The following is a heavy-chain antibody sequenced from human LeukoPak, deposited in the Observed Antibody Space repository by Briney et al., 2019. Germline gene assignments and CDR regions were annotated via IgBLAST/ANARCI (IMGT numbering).Heavy chain of an antibody. Sequence: HPEGSLRLSCAASGFIFSNSIMNWVRQAPGKGLEWVSSMTSSGDTIQYADSVKGRFTISRDNAKNALYLQMNSLRAEDTAVYFCARAFGYAFGLDHWGQGTLVTVSS. D-gene: IGHD5-18*01. V-gene: IGHV3-48*03. CDR1: GFIFSNSI. J-gene: IGHJ4*02. CDR3: ARAFGYAFGLDH. CDR2: MTSSGDTI.